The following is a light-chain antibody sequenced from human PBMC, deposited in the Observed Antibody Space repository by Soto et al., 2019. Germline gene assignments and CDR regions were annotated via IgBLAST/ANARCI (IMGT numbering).Light chain of an antibody. CDR2: STN. V-gene: IGLV1-44*01. CDR3: AAWDDSLNVVV. CDR1: SSNVGSNV. Sequence: QSVLTQPPSASRTPGQTVTISCSGSSSNVGSNVVNWYQQFPGTAPKLLIYSTNYRPSGVPDRFSGSKSGTSASLASSGLQSEDEADYYCAAWDDSLNVVVFGGGTKLTVL. J-gene: IGLJ3*02.